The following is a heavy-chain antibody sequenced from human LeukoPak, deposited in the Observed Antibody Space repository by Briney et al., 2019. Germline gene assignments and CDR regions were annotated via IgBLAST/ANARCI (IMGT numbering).Heavy chain of an antibody. Sequence: ASVKVSCKASGYTLTSYDISWVRQATGQGLEWMGWMNPNSGNTGYAQKFQGRVTMTRNTSISTAYMELSSLRSEDTAVYYCARAKFMYSSGCPDYWGQGTLVTVSS. CDR3: ARAKFMYSSGCPDY. CDR2: MNPNSGNT. CDR1: GYTLTSYD. J-gene: IGHJ4*02. D-gene: IGHD6-25*01. V-gene: IGHV1-8*01.